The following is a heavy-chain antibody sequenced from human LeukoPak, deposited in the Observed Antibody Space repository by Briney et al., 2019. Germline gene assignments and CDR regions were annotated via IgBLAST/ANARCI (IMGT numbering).Heavy chain of an antibody. CDR1: GYSVSSNSGA. D-gene: IGHD3-10*01. V-gene: IGHV6-1*01. J-gene: IGHJ6*03. CDR3: AREPTVSGSYYGYYYMDV. Sequence: SQTLSLTCAISGYSVSSNSGAWNWIRQSPPRGLVWLGRTYYRTKWYNDYAVSVKSRITINPDTSKNQFSLQLNSVTPDDTAVYYCAREPTVSGSYYGYYYMDVWGKGTTVTVSS. CDR2: TYYRTKWYN.